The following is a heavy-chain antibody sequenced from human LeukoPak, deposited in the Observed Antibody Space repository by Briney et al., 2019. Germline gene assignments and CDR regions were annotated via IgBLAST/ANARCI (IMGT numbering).Heavy chain of an antibody. CDR3: ARDFGSAAAIYEY. J-gene: IGHJ4*02. Sequence: PGGSLRLSCATSGFTFTNYWMTWVRQAPGEGLEWVANINQNGVEMYYVESVKGRFTISRDSGRNSLFLQMNSLRAEDTAVYYCARDFGSAAAIYEYWGQGTLVTVSS. CDR1: GFTFTNYW. CDR2: INQNGVEM. D-gene: IGHD6-13*01. V-gene: IGHV3-7*01.